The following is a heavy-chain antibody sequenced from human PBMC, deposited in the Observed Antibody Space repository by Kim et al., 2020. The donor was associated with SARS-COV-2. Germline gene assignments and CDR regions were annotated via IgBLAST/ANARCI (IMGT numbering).Heavy chain of an antibody. J-gene: IGHJ2*01. CDR2: YGRNT. Sequence: YGRNTTQHPPPTSRVTISVDTPKNQFSLKLSSVTAADTAVYYCARGFDLWGRGTLVTVSS. CDR3: ARGFDL. V-gene: IGHV4-59*08.